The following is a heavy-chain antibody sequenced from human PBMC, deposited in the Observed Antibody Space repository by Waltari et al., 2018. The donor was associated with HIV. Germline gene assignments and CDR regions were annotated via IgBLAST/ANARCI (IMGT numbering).Heavy chain of an antibody. CDR2: ISWNSGSI. Sequence: EVQLVESGGGLVQPGRSLRLSCAALGFTFDDYAMHWVRQAPGKGLEWVSGISWNSGSIGYADSVKGRFTISRDNAKNSLYLQMNSLRAEDTALYYCAKDMSSDDAFDIWGQGTMVTVSS. V-gene: IGHV3-9*01. J-gene: IGHJ3*02. CDR1: GFTFDDYA. CDR3: AKDMSSDDAFDI.